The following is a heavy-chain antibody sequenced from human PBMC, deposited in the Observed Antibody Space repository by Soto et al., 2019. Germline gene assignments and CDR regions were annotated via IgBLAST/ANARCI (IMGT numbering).Heavy chain of an antibody. CDR2: INSDGTTT. J-gene: IGHJ6*02. CDR3: ATDGSYAQHV. CDR1: VFTFINTW. D-gene: IGHD2-2*01. V-gene: IGHV3-74*01. Sequence: QPGGSLRLSCASSVFTFINTWMHWVRQAPGKGLVWVSHINSDGTTTTYADSVKGRFTISRDNAKNTVHLQMNSLRAEDTAVYYCATDGSYAQHVWGQGTTVTVSS.